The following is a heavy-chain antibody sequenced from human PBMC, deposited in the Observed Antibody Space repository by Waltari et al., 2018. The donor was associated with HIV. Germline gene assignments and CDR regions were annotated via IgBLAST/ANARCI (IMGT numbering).Heavy chain of an antibody. D-gene: IGHD6-6*01. V-gene: IGHV4-59*01. Sequence: QVQLQESGPGLVKPSETLSLTCTVSGGSISRYYWSWIRQPPGKRLEWSGYIYYSGSTNHNPSLKSRVTISVDTSKNQCSLKLSSVTAADTAVYYCARAGKQLEEVFPTYYFDYWGQGTLVTVSS. CDR3: ARAGKQLEEVFPTYYFDY. CDR2: IYYSGST. CDR1: GGSISRYY. J-gene: IGHJ4*02.